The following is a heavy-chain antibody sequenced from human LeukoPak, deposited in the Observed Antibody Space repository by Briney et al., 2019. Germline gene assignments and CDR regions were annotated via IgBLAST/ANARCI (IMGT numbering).Heavy chain of an antibody. CDR1: GGTFSSYA. CDR2: IIPILGIA. Sequence: GASVKVSCKASGGTFSSYAISWVRQAPGQGLEWMGRIIPILGIANYAQKFQGRVTITADKSTSTAYMELSNLRSEDTAVYYCARAPLPHCSSTSCYRNAFDIWGQGTMVTVSS. CDR3: ARAPLPHCSSTSCYRNAFDI. J-gene: IGHJ3*02. V-gene: IGHV1-69*04. D-gene: IGHD2-2*01.